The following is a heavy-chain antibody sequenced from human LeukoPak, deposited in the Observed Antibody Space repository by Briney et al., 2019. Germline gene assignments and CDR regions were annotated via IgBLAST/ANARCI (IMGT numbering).Heavy chain of an antibody. J-gene: IGHJ5*02. D-gene: IGHD5-18*01. CDR1: GYTFTNYY. V-gene: IGHV1-46*01. CDR3: ARDTAMVTYWFDP. CDR2: INPSGGST. Sequence: ASVKVSCKASGYTFTNYYIYWVRQAPGQGLEWMGIINPSGGSTKYAQKFQGRVTMTRDTSTSTVYMELSSLRSEDTAVYYCARDTAMVTYWFDPWGQGTLVTVSS.